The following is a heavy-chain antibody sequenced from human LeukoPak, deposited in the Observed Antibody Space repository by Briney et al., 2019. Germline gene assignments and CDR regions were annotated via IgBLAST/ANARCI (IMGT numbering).Heavy chain of an antibody. CDR1: GFTFSSYA. CDR2: ISGSGTTT. CDR3: TKRPVVVITTPYFDY. J-gene: IGHJ4*02. Sequence: PGGSLRLSCAASGFTFSSYAMSWVRQAPGKGLEWVSTISGSGTTTYYADFVKGRFTISRDNSKNTLYLQMNSLRAEDTAVYYCTKRPVVVITTPYFDYWGQGTLVTVSS. D-gene: IGHD3-22*01. V-gene: IGHV3-23*01.